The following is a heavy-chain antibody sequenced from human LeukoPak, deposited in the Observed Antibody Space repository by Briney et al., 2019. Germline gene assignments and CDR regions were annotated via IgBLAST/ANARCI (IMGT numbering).Heavy chain of an antibody. CDR3: ARVLAEMAAVWRDDVFDI. CDR1: GDSINGYY. CDR2: IYSGGST. D-gene: IGHD5-24*01. Sequence: PSETLSLTCTVSGDSINGYYWSWIRQPPGKGLEWIGFIYSGGSTNYNPSLKSRVTISVDTSKNQFALRVNSVTAADTAVYYCARVLAEMAAVWRDDVFDIWGQGTMVTVS. V-gene: IGHV4-59*01. J-gene: IGHJ3*02.